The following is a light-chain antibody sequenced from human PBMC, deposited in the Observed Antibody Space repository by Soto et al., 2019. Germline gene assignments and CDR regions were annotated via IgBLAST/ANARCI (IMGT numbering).Light chain of an antibody. CDR2: AAS. V-gene: IGKV1-8*01. J-gene: IGKJ1*01. CDR1: QGISSY. CDR3: QQYYSYPRT. Sequence: AIRMTHSPSSLSASTGDRVTITCRASQGISSYLAWYQQKPGKAPKLLICAASTLQSGVPSRFSGSGSGTDFTLTISCLQSEDFATYYCQQYYSYPRTFGQGTRWIS.